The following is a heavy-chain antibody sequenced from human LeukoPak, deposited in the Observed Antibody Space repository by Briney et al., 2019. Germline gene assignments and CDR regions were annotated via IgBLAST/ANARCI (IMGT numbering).Heavy chain of an antibody. CDR3: ARHAVYAGSGWAFDY. CDR1: GDSISPYY. D-gene: IGHD6-19*01. CDR2: YTGSGST. V-gene: IGHV4-59*08. J-gene: IGHJ4*02. Sequence: SETLSLTCTVSGDSISPYYWSWIRQPPGKGLEWIGYYTGSGSTSNNPSLKSRVTISVDTSKNQFSLSLKSVTAADTAVYFCARHAVYAGSGWAFDYWGQGTLVTVFS.